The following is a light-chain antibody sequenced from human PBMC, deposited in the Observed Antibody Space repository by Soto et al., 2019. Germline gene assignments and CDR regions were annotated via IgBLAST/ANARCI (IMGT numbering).Light chain of an antibody. CDR1: QSLLHRNGYNY. CDR2: LGS. J-gene: IGKJ1*01. Sequence: DIVMTQSPLSLPVTPGEPASISCRSSQSLLHRNGYNYLDWFLQKPGQSPQLLIYLGSNRASGVPGRFSGSGSGTDFTLKISRVEAEDVGVYYCMQTLQTPWTFGQGTKVEIK. V-gene: IGKV2-28*01. CDR3: MQTLQTPWT.